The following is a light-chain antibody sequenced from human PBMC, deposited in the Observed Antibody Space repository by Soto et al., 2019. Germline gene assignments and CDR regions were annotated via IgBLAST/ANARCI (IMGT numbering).Light chain of an antibody. V-gene: IGKV3-20*01. J-gene: IGKJ4*01. Sequence: EILLTQAPGTLSLSPGARPTLACSASRSVSSSNLAWYQQKPGQAPRLLIYGASSRATGIPDRFSGSGSGTDFTLTISRLESEDFAVYYCQQYGVSQGPFGGGTKVDIK. CDR2: GAS. CDR3: QQYGVSQGP. CDR1: RSVSSSN.